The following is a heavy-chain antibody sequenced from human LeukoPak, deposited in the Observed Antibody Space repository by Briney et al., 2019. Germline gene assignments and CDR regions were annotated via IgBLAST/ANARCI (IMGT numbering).Heavy chain of an antibody. D-gene: IGHD3-22*01. J-gene: IGHJ4*02. CDR1: GFTFSSHS. V-gene: IGHV3-48*01. Sequence: GGSLRLSCAASGFTFSSHSMNWVRQAPGKGLEWVSYISSSSSTIYYADSVKGRFTISRDNAKNSLYLQMNSLRAEDTAVYYCARSQGYYYDSSPYYWGQGTLVTVSA. CDR2: ISSSSSTI. CDR3: ARSQGYYYDSSPYY.